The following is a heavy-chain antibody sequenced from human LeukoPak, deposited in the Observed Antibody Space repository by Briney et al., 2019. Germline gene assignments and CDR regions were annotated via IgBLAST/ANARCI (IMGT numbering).Heavy chain of an antibody. J-gene: IGHJ4*02. Sequence: ASVKVSCKASGYTFTVNHVHWVRQAPGQGLEGMGWINPNSGGTKYAQKLQGRVTMTRDTSTSTAYMELSGLRPDDTAAYYCARVEYCTRGVCINYDLWGQGTLVTVSS. D-gene: IGHD2-8*01. CDR3: ARVEYCTRGVCINYDL. CDR2: INPNSGGT. V-gene: IGHV1-2*02. CDR1: GYTFTVNH.